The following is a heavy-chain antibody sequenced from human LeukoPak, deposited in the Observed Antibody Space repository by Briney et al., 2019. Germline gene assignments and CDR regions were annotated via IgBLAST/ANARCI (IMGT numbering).Heavy chain of an antibody. CDR1: GFTFNSYA. Sequence: GGSLRLSCAASGFTFNSYAMHWVRQAPGKGLEWVSYISSSGSTFYYADSVKGRFTISRDNAKNSLYLQMNSLRAEDTAVYYCARTMVRGYNWFDPWGQGTLVTVSS. V-gene: IGHV3-48*03. D-gene: IGHD3-10*01. J-gene: IGHJ5*02. CDR3: ARTMVRGYNWFDP. CDR2: ISSSGSTF.